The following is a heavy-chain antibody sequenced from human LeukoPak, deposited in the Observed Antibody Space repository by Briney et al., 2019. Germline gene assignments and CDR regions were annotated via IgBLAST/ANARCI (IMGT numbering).Heavy chain of an antibody. CDR1: GGTFSSYA. CDR3: ASHYGEGYYYYYMDV. J-gene: IGHJ6*03. Sequence: SVKVSCKASGGTFSSYAISWVRQAPGQGLEWMGGIIPIFGTANYAQTFQGRVTITTDESTSTAYMELSSLRSEDTAVYYCASHYGEGYYYYYMDVWGKGTTVTVSS. V-gene: IGHV1-69*05. D-gene: IGHD4-17*01. CDR2: IIPIFGTA.